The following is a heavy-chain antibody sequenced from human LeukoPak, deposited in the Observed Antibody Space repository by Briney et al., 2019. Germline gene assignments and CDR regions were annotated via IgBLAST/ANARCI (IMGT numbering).Heavy chain of an antibody. D-gene: IGHD3-22*01. CDR2: IRFDGTDE. J-gene: IGHJ3*02. V-gene: IGHV3-30*02. Sequence: GGSLRLSCAASGFSFSNYGMHWVRQAPGKGLEWVAFIRFDGTDEFYADSVKGRFTIPRDNSKNTLYLQMNSLRAEDTAVYYCAKLQRIYYYDSSGYYPDAFDIWGQGTMVTVSS. CDR3: AKLQRIYYYDSSGYYPDAFDI. CDR1: GFSFSNYG.